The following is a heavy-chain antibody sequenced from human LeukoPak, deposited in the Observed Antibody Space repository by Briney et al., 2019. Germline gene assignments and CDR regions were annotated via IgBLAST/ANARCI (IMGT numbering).Heavy chain of an antibody. CDR1: GYTLIELS. CDR3: ATALIGTFDSFHTMEF. V-gene: IGHV1-24*01. CDR2: FDPEDGKT. Sequence: ASVKVSCKVSGYTLIELSMHWVRQAPGKGLEWMGGFDPEDGKTIYTQKFQGRVTMTEDTSTDTAYMELSSLRSEDTAFYYCATALIGTFDSFHTMEFWGQGTLVTVSS. D-gene: IGHD3-9*01. J-gene: IGHJ4*02.